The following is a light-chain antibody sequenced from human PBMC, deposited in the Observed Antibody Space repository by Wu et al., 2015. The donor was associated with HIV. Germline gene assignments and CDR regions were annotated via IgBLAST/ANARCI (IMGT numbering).Light chain of an antibody. J-gene: IGKJ1*01. CDR2: KAS. Sequence: DIQMTQSPSTLSASVGDRVTITCRASQSIDSWLAWFQQKPGKAPKLLIYKASSLESGVPSRFSGSGSGTEFTLTISSLQPDDFATYYCQQYSSSWTFAQGTKVEIK. CDR1: QSIDSW. V-gene: IGKV1-5*03. CDR3: QQYSSSWT.